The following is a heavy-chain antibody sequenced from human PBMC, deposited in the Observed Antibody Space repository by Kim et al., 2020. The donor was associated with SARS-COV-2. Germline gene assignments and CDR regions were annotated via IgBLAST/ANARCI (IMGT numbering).Heavy chain of an antibody. CDR3: ARLLYYDFWSGYYQEPPYYYYGMDV. Sequence: SETLSLTCTVSGGSISSYYWSWIRQPPGKGLEWIGYIYYSGSTNYNPSLKSRVTISVDTSKNQFSLKLSSVTAADTAVYYCARLLYYDFWSGYYQEPPYYYYGMDVWGQGTTVTVSS. D-gene: IGHD3-3*01. V-gene: IGHV4-59*01. CDR1: GGSISSYY. J-gene: IGHJ6*02. CDR2: IYYSGST.